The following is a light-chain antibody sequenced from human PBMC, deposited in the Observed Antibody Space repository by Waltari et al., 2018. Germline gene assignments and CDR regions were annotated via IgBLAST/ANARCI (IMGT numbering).Light chain of an antibody. CDR1: SSNIGRHS. Sequence: QSVLTHPPSASGTPGQRVPISFSRSSSNIGRHSVYWYQQRPGTAPKLLIYRNNQRPSGVPERFSGSKSGTSASLAISGLRSEDEVDYYCAAWDDSLNGHWVFGGGTKVTVL. CDR3: AAWDDSLNGHWV. CDR2: RNN. J-gene: IGLJ3*02. V-gene: IGLV1-47*01.